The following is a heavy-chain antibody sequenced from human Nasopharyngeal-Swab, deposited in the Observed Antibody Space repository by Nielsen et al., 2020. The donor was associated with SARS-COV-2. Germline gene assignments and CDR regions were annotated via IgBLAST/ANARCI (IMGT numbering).Heavy chain of an antibody. V-gene: IGHV4-39*01. CDR2: IYYNGNT. CDR3: VRSSSWYYFDY. J-gene: IGHJ4*02. Sequence: SETLSLTCTVSGVSIAYSTFYWGWLRQPPGKGLEWFGNIYYNGNTYQNPALKSRLTICVDKSKNQFSLQLSSVTAADTAVYYCVRSSSWYYFDYWAQGTQVTVSS. D-gene: IGHD6-13*01. CDR1: GVSIAYSTFY.